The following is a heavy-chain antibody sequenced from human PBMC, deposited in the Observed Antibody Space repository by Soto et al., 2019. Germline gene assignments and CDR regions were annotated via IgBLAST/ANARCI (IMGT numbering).Heavy chain of an antibody. CDR1: GGSFVGYY. Sequence: SETLSLTCAVYGGSFVGYYWIFIRHPPGKGLEWIGEINHSGSTNYNPSLKSRVTISVDTSKNQFSLKLSSVTAADTAVYYCARASSHRTHRYYYYYGMDVWGQGTTVTVS. D-gene: IGHD2-2*01. V-gene: IGHV4-34*01. CDR3: ARASSHRTHRYYYYYGMDV. CDR2: INHSGST. J-gene: IGHJ6*02.